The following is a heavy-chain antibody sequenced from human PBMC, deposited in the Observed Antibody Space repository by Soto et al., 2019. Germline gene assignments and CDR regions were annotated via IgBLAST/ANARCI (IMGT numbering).Heavy chain of an antibody. V-gene: IGHV1-18*01. D-gene: IGHD3-22*01. CDR2: ISAYNGNT. Sequence: QVQLVQSGDEVKKPGASVKVSCKASGYTFTSYGISWVRQAPGQGLEWMGWISAYNGNTNYAQKLQGRVTMTTDTSTSTASMELRSLRSDDTAVYYCAGQYYDSSGYYWFDPWGQGTLVTVSS. J-gene: IGHJ5*02. CDR3: AGQYYDSSGYYWFDP. CDR1: GYTFTSYG.